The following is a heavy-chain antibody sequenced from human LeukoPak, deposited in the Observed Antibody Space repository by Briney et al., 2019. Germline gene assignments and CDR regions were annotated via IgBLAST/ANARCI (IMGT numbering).Heavy chain of an antibody. D-gene: IGHD4-17*01. CDR3: ARDDGDYDNWFDL. J-gene: IGHJ5*02. V-gene: IGHV1-69*13. CDR2: IIPIFGTA. CDR1: GGTFSSYA. Sequence: ASVKVSCKASGGTFSSYAISWVRQAPGQGLEWMGGIIPIFGTANYAQKFQGRVTITADESTSTAYMELSSLRSEDTAVYYCARDDGDYDNWFDLWGQGTLVTVSS.